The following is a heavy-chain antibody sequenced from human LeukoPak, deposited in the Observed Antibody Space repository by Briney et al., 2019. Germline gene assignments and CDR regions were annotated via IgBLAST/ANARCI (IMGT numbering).Heavy chain of an antibody. CDR1: GFSLRSYV. CDR3: AKGDRSSPYYYYGMDV. Sequence: GGSLRLSCAASGFSLRSYVMSWVRLAPGKGPQWVSGINTDGAWIYYVDSVKGRFTISRDNSENTLYLQMNSLRAEDTAVYYCAKGDRSSPYYYYGMDVWGQGTTVTVSS. V-gene: IGHV3-23*01. D-gene: IGHD2-2*01. CDR2: INTDGAWI. J-gene: IGHJ6*02.